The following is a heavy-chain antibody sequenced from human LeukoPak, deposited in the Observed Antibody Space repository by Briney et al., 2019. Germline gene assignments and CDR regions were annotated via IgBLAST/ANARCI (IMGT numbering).Heavy chain of an antibody. V-gene: IGHV3-23*01. CDR2: ISGSGDTT. CDR1: GHTFSSYA. J-gene: IGHJ4*02. Sequence: GGSLRLSCAASGHTFSSYAMSWVRQAPGKGLEWVSAISGSGDTTHYADSVKGRFTISRDNSKNTLYLQMDSLRAEDTAVYYCAKVGEYIWSGYYIYDYWGQGTLVTVSS. CDR3: AKVGEYIWSGYYIYDY. D-gene: IGHD3-3*01.